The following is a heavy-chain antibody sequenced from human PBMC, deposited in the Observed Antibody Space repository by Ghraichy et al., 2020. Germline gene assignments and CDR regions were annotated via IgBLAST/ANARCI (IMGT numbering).Heavy chain of an antibody. Sequence: GESLNISCAASGFTFSSYSMNWVRQAPGKGLEWVSSISSSSSYIYYADSVKGRFTISRDNAKNSLYLQMNSLRAEDTAVYYCARAPVPAAKIGLGGYQNWFDPWCQGTLVTVSS. J-gene: IGHJ5*02. V-gene: IGHV3-21*01. CDR1: GFTFSSYS. D-gene: IGHD2-2*01. CDR2: ISSSSSYI. CDR3: ARAPVPAAKIGLGGYQNWFDP.